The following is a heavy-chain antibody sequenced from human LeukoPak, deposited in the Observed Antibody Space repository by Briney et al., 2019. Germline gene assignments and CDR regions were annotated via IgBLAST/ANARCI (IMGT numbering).Heavy chain of an antibody. V-gene: IGHV3-30*04. Sequence: GGSLRLSCAASGFTFSSYAMHWVRQAPGKGLEWVAVISYDGSNKYYADSVKGRFTISRDNSKNTLYLQMNSLRAEDTAVYYCARGTSIAGTYTGLDYWGQGTLVTVSS. CDR2: ISYDGSNK. D-gene: IGHD6-6*01. CDR1: GFTFSSYA. J-gene: IGHJ4*02. CDR3: ARGTSIAGTYTGLDY.